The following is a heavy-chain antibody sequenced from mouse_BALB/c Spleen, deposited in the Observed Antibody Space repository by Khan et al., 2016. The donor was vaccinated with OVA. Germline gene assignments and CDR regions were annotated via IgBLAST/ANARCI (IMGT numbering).Heavy chain of an antibody. CDR1: GYSITSDYA. Sequence: EVQLQESGPGLVKPSLSLSLTCTVTGYSITSDYAWNWIRQFPGHKLEWMGYISYSGRTSYTPSLKSRISITRDTSKNQFFLQLNSVTTEDTSSSFCVRRLAYWGQGTLVTVSA. J-gene: IGHJ3*01. CDR3: VRRLAY. CDR2: ISYSGRT. V-gene: IGHV3-2*02.